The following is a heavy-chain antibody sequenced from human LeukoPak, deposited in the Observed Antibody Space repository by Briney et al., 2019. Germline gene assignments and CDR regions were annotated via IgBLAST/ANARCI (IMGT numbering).Heavy chain of an antibody. Sequence: GESLKXSCKGXGXXFXTYWIGWVXXMPGKGLEWMGIIYXGDSDIRYSPSFQGQVTISADKSISTAYLQWSSLKASDTAMYYCASRVDYGGNNREYYFDYWGQGTLVTVSS. V-gene: IGHV5-51*01. CDR1: GXXFXTYW. D-gene: IGHD4-23*01. J-gene: IGHJ4*02. CDR3: ASRVDYGGNNREYYFDY. CDR2: IYXGDSDI.